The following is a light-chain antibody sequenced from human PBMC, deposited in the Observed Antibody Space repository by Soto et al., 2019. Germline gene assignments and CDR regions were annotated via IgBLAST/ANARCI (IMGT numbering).Light chain of an antibody. V-gene: IGKV1-5*01. J-gene: IGKJ3*01. Sequence: PSTLPASVGDRVTITCRASQSIDRWLAWYQQRPGKAPKILIYHASSLETGVPSRFSGSGSETEFALTISSLQPEDVATYYCQSYYSPPFSFSAGTKVDIK. CDR2: HAS. CDR3: QSYYSPPFS. CDR1: QSIDRW.